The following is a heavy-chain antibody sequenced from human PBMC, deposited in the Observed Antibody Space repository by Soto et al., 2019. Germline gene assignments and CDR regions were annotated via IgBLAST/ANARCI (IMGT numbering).Heavy chain of an antibody. CDR3: ARAHEVAWFDS. D-gene: IGHD2-15*01. Sequence: PGGSLRLSCVGSGFTFSSYGMHWARQAPGKGLQWVASITNRGTHTYSADSVRGRFTISRDNDKNSLYLQMNNLRAEDTATYYCARAHEVAWFDSWGLGTLVTVSS. CDR2: ITNRGTHT. CDR1: GFTFSSYG. J-gene: IGHJ5*01. V-gene: IGHV3-21*06.